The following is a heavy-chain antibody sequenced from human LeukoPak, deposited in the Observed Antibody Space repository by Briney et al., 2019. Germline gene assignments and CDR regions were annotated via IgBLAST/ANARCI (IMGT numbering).Heavy chain of an antibody. Sequence: SQTLSLTCTVSGGSISGGDYYWSWIRQPPGKGLEWIGYIYYSGSTYYNPSLKSRVTISVDTSKNQFSLKLSSVTAADTAVYYCARDNNDEWAAAGHNWFDPWGQGTLVTVSS. CDR2: IYYSGST. V-gene: IGHV4-30-4*08. J-gene: IGHJ5*02. D-gene: IGHD6-13*01. CDR3: ARDNNDEWAAAGHNWFDP. CDR1: GGSISGGDYY.